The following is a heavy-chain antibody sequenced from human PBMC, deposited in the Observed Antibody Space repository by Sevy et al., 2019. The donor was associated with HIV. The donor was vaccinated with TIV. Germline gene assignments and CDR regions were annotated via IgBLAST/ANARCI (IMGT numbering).Heavy chain of an antibody. CDR3: ARVPTYYYYMDV. CDR2: INPSGGST. CDR1: GYTFTSYY. J-gene: IGHJ6*03. Sequence: ASVKVSCKASGYTFTSYYKHWVRQAPGQGLEWMGIINPSGGSTSYSQKFQGRVTMTRDTSMSTVYMELSSLRSEDTAVYYCARVPTYYYYMDVWGKGTTVTVSS. V-gene: IGHV1-46*03.